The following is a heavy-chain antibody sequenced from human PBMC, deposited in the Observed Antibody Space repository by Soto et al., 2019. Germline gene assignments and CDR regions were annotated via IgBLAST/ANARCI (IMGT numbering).Heavy chain of an antibody. CDR3: AREGGATDNWFAP. D-gene: IGHD5-12*01. Sequence: SETLSLTCAVSGASFSDFYWSWIRQSPGKELEWIGEISHSGRTNYNPSLQSRVTISVDTSKNQFSLRLTSVTAADTAVYYCAREGGATDNWFAPWGQGTLVTVSS. CDR1: GASFSDFY. V-gene: IGHV4-34*01. CDR2: ISHSGRT. J-gene: IGHJ5*02.